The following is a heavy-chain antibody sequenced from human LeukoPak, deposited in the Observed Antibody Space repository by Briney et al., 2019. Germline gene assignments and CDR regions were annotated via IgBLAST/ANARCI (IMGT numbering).Heavy chain of an antibody. Sequence: GGSRRLSVAPLDFTFASIPLSWSPRPPGKGLDWFSAISGSGGSTYYADSVKGRFTISRDNSKNTLYLQMNSLRAEDTAVYYCAKEPPYSSSWGTFDYWGQGTLVTVSS. J-gene: IGHJ4*02. D-gene: IGHD6-13*01. CDR3: AKEPPYSSSWGTFDY. V-gene: IGHV3-23*01. CDR1: DFTFASIP. CDR2: ISGSGGST.